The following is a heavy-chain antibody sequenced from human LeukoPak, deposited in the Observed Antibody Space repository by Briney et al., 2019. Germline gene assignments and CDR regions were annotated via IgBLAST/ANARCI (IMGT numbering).Heavy chain of an antibody. J-gene: IGHJ4*02. CDR3: ARGRDSYGSGSYFDY. CDR1: GGTFSSYA. V-gene: IGHV1-69*13. D-gene: IGHD3-10*01. CDR2: IIPIFGTA. Sequence: SVKVSCKASGGTFSSYAISWARQAPGQGLEWMGGIIPIFGTANYAQKFQGRVTITADESTSTAYMELSSLRSEDTAVYYCARGRDSYGSGSYFDYWGQGTLVTVSS.